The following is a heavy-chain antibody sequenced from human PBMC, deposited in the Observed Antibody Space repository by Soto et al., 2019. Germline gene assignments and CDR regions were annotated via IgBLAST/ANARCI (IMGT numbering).Heavy chain of an antibody. J-gene: IGHJ4*02. CDR3: AAIAAAGTRSDY. D-gene: IGHD6-13*01. CDR2: ISGSGGST. Sequence: WGSLRLSCAASGFTFSSYAMSWVRQAPGKGLEWVSAISGSGGSTYYADSVKGRFTISRDNSKNTLYLQMNSLRAEDTAVYYCAAIAAAGTRSDYWGQGTLVTVSS. V-gene: IGHV3-23*01. CDR1: GFTFSSYA.